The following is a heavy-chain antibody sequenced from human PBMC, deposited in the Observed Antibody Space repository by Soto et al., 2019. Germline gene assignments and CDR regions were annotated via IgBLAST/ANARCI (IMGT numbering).Heavy chain of an antibody. CDR1: GYTFTSYD. V-gene: IGHV1-8*01. J-gene: IGHJ6*03. Sequence: ASVKVSCKASGYTFTSYDINWVRQATGQGLEWMGWMNPNSGNTGYAQKFQGRVTMTRNTSISTAYMELSSLRSEDTAVYYCARGDGSSDDYYYYMDVWGKGTTVTVSS. CDR3: ARGDGSSDDYYYYMDV. CDR2: MNPNSGNT. D-gene: IGHD3-16*02.